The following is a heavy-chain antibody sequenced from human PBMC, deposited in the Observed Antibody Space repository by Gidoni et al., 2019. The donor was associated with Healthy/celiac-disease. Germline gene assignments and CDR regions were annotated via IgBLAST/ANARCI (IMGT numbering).Heavy chain of an antibody. CDR3: ARDKGRVVVTAVDY. V-gene: IGHV3-11*06. D-gene: IGHD2-21*02. CDR2: ISSSSSYT. J-gene: IGHJ4*02. CDR1: VFTFSDYY. Sequence: QVQLVEYGGCLVKPGGSLKLSRAASVFTFSDYYMSWIVQSPGTGLEWVSYISSSSSYTNYADSVKGRFTISRDNAKNSLYLQMNSLRAEDTAVYYCARDKGRVVVTAVDYWGQGTLVTVSS.